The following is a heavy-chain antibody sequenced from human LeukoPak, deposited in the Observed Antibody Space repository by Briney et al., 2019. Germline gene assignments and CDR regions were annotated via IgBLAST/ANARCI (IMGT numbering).Heavy chain of an antibody. CDR1: GFTFSSYS. Sequence: GGSLRLSCSASGFTFSSYSMDWVRQAPGKGLEWVAYIDSSGSTTSYADSVKGRFTISRDSAKHSMYLQMNRLRADHPAVYYFAREGRSQIVRGIILPNDYWGQGTLVTVSS. CDR2: IDSSGSTT. D-gene: IGHD3-10*01. J-gene: IGHJ4*02. CDR3: AREGRSQIVRGIILPNDY. V-gene: IGHV3-48*01.